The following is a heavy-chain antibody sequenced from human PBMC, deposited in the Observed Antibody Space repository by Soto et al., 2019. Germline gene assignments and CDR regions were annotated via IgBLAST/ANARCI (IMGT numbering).Heavy chain of an antibody. J-gene: IGHJ6*02. CDR1: GGSVSSGSYY. CDR2: IYYSGST. V-gene: IGHV4-61*01. D-gene: IGHD6-19*01. CDR3: AAVAGRGYYYGMDV. Sequence: ASETLSLTCTVSGGSVSSGSYYWSWIRQPPGKGLEWIGYIYYSGSTNYNPSLKSRVTISVDTSKNQFSLKLSSVTAADTAVYYCAAVAGRGYYYGMDVWGQGTTVTVSS.